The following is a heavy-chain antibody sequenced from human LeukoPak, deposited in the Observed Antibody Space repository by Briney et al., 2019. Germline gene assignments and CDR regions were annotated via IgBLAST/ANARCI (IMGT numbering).Heavy chain of an antibody. J-gene: IGHJ2*01. D-gene: IGHD6-13*01. Sequence: GASVKVSCKASGYTFTGYYMHWVRQAPGQGLEWMGWINPNSGGTKYAQKFQGRVTMTRDTSISTAYMELSRLRSDDTAVYYCARQGEQQLYWYFDLWGRGTLVTVSS. CDR1: GYTFTGYY. CDR2: INPNSGGT. CDR3: ARQGEQQLYWYFDL. V-gene: IGHV1-2*02.